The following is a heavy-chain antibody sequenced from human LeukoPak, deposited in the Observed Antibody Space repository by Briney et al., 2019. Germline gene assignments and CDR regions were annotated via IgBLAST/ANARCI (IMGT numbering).Heavy chain of an antibody. CDR1: GFTFSRYA. J-gene: IGHJ3*02. D-gene: IGHD3-10*01. CDR2: ISYDGSNK. Sequence: PGGSLRLSCAASGFTFSRYAIHWVRQAPGKGLEWVAFISYDGSNKYYSDSVKGRITISRDNSKSSLYLQMNSLTPEDTAVYYCARTALRYYGSGSFSLDVFDIWGQGTMVTVSS. V-gene: IGHV3-30-3*01. CDR3: ARTALRYYGSGSFSLDVFDI.